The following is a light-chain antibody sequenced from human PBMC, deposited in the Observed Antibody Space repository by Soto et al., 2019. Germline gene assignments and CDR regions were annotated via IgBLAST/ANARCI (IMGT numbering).Light chain of an antibody. CDR2: KAS. J-gene: IGKJ1*01. V-gene: IGKV1-5*03. CDR3: QQYNSYSSWT. CDR1: QSISSW. Sequence: DIQITQSPSTLSSSVLERFTITCRASQSISSWLAWYQRKPGKAPKLLIYKASSLESGVPSRFSGSGSGTEFTLTISSLQPDDFATYYCQQYNSYSSWTFGQGTKVDI.